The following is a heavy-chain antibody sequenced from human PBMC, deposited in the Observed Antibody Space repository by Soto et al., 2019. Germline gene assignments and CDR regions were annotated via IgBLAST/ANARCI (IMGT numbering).Heavy chain of an antibody. Sequence: QVQLQESGPGLVRPSQTLSLTCTVSGGSISSGDYYWTWIRQHTGKGLEWIGYIYYSGGTFYNPSLKSRLTISLDTSNNQFSLNLSSVTAADTAVYYCARLRSVVAPTADYWGQGTLVTVSS. D-gene: IGHD2-15*01. V-gene: IGHV4-31*03. CDR2: IYYSGGT. CDR3: ARLRSVVAPTADY. J-gene: IGHJ4*02. CDR1: GGSISSGDYY.